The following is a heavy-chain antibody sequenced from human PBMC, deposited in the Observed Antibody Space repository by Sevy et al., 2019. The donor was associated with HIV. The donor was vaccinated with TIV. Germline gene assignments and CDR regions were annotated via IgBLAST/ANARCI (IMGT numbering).Heavy chain of an antibody. D-gene: IGHD3-22*01. CDR2: IGSRSSYI. J-gene: IGHJ4*02. Sequence: GGSLRLSCAASGFTFSDYDMNWVRQAPGKGLEWVSFIGSRSSYIYYADSLKGRVTISRDNAYNSLFLQMHSLRAEDTAVYYCARAVDYYDSGGLYYWGQGALVTVSS. CDR3: ARAVDYYDSGGLYY. CDR1: GFTFSDYD. V-gene: IGHV3-21*05.